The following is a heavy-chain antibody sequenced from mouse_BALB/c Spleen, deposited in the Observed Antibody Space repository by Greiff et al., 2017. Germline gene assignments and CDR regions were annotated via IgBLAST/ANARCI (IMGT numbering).Heavy chain of an antibody. V-gene: IGHV1-12*01. CDR3: ARSDYGNYNAY. CDR2: IYPGDGDT. J-gene: IGHJ3*01. Sequence: QVQLQQSGAELVRSGASVKMSCKASGYTFTSYNMHWVKQTPGQGLEWIGYIYPGDGDTNYNGKFKGKATLTADKSSSTAYMQLSSLTSEDSAVYFCARSDYGNYNAYWGQGTLVTVSA. CDR1: GYTFTSYN. D-gene: IGHD2-1*01.